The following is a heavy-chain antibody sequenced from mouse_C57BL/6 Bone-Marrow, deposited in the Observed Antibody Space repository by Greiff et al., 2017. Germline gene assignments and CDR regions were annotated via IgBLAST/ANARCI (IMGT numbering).Heavy chain of an antibody. CDR3: ARYDYGWFAY. Sequence: VKLMESGAELARPGASVKLSCKASGYTFTSYGISWVKQRTGQGLEWIGEIYPRSGNTYYNEKFKGKATLTADKSSSTAYMELRSLTSEDSAVYFCARYDYGWFAYGGQGTLVTVSA. D-gene: IGHD2-4*01. J-gene: IGHJ3*01. CDR2: IYPRSGNT. CDR1: GYTFTSYG. V-gene: IGHV1-81*01.